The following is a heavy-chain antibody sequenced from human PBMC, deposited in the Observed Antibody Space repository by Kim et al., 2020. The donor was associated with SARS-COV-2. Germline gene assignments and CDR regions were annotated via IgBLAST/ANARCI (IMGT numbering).Heavy chain of an antibody. J-gene: IGHJ5*02. CDR2: IGYSGST. Sequence: SETLSLTCTVSGGSISSYYWNWVRQPPGKGLEWIGYIGYSGSTNYNPSLKSRVIISVDTSKNQYSLKLSSVTAADTAVYYCARDRYSSSFELNWFDPWGQGTLVTVSS. CDR1: GGSISSYY. D-gene: IGHD6-13*01. CDR3: ARDRYSSSFELNWFDP. V-gene: IGHV4-59*01.